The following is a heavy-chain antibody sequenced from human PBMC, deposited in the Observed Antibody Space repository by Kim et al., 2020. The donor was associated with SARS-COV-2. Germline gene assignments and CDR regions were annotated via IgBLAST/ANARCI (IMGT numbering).Heavy chain of an antibody. CDR2: INAGNGNT. CDR3: ARVGIAAAEPQFYYYYYGMDV. CDR1: GYTFTSYA. V-gene: IGHV1-3*01. Sequence: ASVKVSCKASGYTFTSYAMHWVRQAPGQRIEWMGWINAGNGNTKYSQKFQGRVTITRDTSASTAYMELSSLRSEDTAVYYCARVGIAAAEPQFYYYYYGMDVWGQGTTVTVSS. D-gene: IGHD6-13*01. J-gene: IGHJ6*02.